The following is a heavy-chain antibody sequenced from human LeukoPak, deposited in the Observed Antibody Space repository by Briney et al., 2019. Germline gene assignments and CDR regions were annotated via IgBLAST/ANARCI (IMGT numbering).Heavy chain of an antibody. J-gene: IGHJ2*01. CDR1: GGSISTYY. CDR3: ARPALGIRXWYFDL. V-gene: IGHV4-59*01. Sequence: SETLSLTCTVSGGSISTYYWTWIRQPPGKGLEWIGYIYYIGNTDYNPSLKSRVSISVDTSKNQFSLKLSSVTAADTAVYYCARPALGIRXWYFDLWGRGTLATVSS. D-gene: IGHD7-27*01. CDR2: IYYIGNT.